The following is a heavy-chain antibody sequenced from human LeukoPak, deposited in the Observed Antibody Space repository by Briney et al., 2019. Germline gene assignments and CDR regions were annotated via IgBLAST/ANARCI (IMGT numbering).Heavy chain of an antibody. CDR2: FDPEDGET. V-gene: IGHV1-24*01. CDR3: VTRPLTTVTYYFDY. CDR1: GYTLTELS. Sequence: GASVKVSCKVSGYTLTELSMHWVRQAPGKGREWMGGFDPEDGETIYAQKFQGRVTMTEDTSTDTAYMELSSLRSEDTAVYYCVTRPLTTVTYYFDYWGQGTLVTVSS. D-gene: IGHD4-17*01. J-gene: IGHJ4*02.